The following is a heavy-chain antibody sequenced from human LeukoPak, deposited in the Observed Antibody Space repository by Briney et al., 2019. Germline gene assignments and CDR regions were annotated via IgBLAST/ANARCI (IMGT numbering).Heavy chain of an antibody. CDR3: ARYFDWLLYSGVGTIPYYFDY. D-gene: IGHD3-9*01. Sequence: SETLSLTCTVSGGSISSSSYYWGWIRQPPGKGLEWIGSIYYSGSTYYNPSLKSRVTISVDTSKNHSSLKLRPVTAAATAGYYCARYFDWLLYSGVGTIPYYFDYWGQGTLVTVSS. CDR1: GGSISSSSYY. J-gene: IGHJ4*02. V-gene: IGHV4-39*02. CDR2: IYYSGST.